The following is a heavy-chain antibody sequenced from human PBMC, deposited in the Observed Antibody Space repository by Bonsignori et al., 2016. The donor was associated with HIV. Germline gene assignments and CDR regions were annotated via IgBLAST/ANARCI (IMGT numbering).Heavy chain of an antibody. CDR1: GGSFSGYY. J-gene: IGHJ5*02. D-gene: IGHD3-10*02. V-gene: IGHV4-34*12. CDR2: IIDSGST. CDR3: ARVKFAANVRDWFDT. Sequence: QVRLQEWGAGLLKPSETPSLTCTVSGGSFSGYYWSWVRQSPGKGLEWIGEIIDSGSTNYNPSLMSRVTVSIDASENQFSLKMSSVTAADTAVYYCARVKFAANVRDWFDTWGQGTLVTVSS.